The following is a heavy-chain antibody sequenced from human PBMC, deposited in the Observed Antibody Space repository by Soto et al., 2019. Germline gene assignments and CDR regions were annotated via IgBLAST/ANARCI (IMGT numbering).Heavy chain of an antibody. V-gene: IGHV1-3*01. CDR3: ARGIATGQLDP. J-gene: IGHJ5*02. CDR1: GYIFTRYT. D-gene: IGHD2-15*01. CDR2: INPDNGNT. Sequence: QVQLVQSGAEVKKPGASVKISCKASGYIFTRYTMNWVRQAPGQRLEWMGWINPDNGNTKSSQKFQDRVIITRDTSASTAYMDLSSLRSEDTAVYYCARGIATGQLDPWGQGTLVTVSS.